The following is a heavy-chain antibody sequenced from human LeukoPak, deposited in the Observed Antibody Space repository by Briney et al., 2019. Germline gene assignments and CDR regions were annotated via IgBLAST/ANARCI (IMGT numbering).Heavy chain of an antibody. Sequence: SETLSLTCAVYGGSFSGYYWSWIRQPPGKGLEWIGEINHSGSTNYNPSLKSRVTISVDTSKNQFSLKLSSVTAADTAVYYCARGRVQGVTYYYYYGMDVWGQGTTVTVSS. CDR1: GGSFSGYY. V-gene: IGHV4-34*01. D-gene: IGHD3-10*01. CDR3: ARGRVQGVTYYYYYGMDV. CDR2: INHSGST. J-gene: IGHJ6*02.